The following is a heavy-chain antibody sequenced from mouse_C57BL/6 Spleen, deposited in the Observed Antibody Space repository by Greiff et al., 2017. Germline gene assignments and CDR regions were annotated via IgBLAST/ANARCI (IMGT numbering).Heavy chain of an antibody. CDR3: ARGGALYGKPFAD. V-gene: IGHV1-72*01. CDR1: GYTFTSYW. Sequence: QVHVKQPGAELVKPGASVKLSCKASGYTFTSYWMPWVKQRPGRGLEWIGRIDPNSGGTKYNEKFKSKATLTVDTASSTAYMQLSSRTSEDSAVYDCARGGALYGKPFADWGKGTLVTVSA. D-gene: IGHD2-1*01. J-gene: IGHJ3*01. CDR2: IDPNSGGT.